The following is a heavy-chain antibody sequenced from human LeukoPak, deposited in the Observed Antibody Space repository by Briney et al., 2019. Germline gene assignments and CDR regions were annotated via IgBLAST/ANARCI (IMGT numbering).Heavy chain of an antibody. Sequence: GGSLRLSCAASGFTFSSYSMNWVRQAPGKGLEWVSIIYSGGNTYYTDSVKGRFTISRDNSKNTLYLQMNSLRAEDTAVYYCASSGWWGYFDYWGQGTLVTVSS. D-gene: IGHD6-19*01. CDR1: GFTFSSYS. CDR2: IYSGGNT. J-gene: IGHJ4*02. CDR3: ASSGWWGYFDY. V-gene: IGHV3-66*01.